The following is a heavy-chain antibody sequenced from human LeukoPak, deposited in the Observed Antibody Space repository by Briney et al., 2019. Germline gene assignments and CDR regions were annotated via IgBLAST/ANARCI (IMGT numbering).Heavy chain of an antibody. J-gene: IGHJ6*02. Sequence: SETLSLTCTVSGGSISSSSYYWGWIRQPPGKGLEWIGSIYYSGSTYYNPSLKSRVTISVDTSKNQFSLKLSSVTAADTAVYYCARVVGWNDAVGGMDVWGQGTTVTVSS. V-gene: IGHV4-39*07. CDR1: GGSISSSSYY. CDR3: ARVVGWNDAVGGMDV. D-gene: IGHD1-1*01. CDR2: IYYSGST.